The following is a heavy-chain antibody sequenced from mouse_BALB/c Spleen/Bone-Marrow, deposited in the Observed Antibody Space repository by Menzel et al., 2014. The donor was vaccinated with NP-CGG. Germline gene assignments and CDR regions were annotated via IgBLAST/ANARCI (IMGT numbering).Heavy chain of an antibody. CDR2: IYPSTGYT. CDR1: GYTFTSYW. CDR3: ARDDYAY. Sequence: QVHVKQSGAELAKPGASVKMSCKASGYTFTSYWMHWVKQRPGQGLEWIGYIYPSTGYTEHNQKFKDKAIMTADKSSSTAYMQLSSVTSEDSAVYYCARDDYAYWGQGTLVTVSA. V-gene: IGHV1-7*01. J-gene: IGHJ3*01. D-gene: IGHD2-4*01.